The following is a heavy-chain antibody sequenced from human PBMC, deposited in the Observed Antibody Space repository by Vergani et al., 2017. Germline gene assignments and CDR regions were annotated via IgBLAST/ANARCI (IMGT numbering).Heavy chain of an antibody. CDR2: IDHTGRP. Sequence: QVQLQQWGGGLLKPSETLSLTCVVNGGSFTSYHWTWIRQSPGEGLGWVGDIDHTGRPDYNPSLKSRLTMSVDKYRNQFSLTRNSVTATDTPIYFCAIVNTETNVHLYYYYYMDVWGQGTAVTVS. D-gene: IGHD4-11*01. J-gene: IGHJ6*03. CDR3: AIVNTETNVHLYYYYYMDV. V-gene: IGHV4-34*01. CDR1: GGSFTSYH.